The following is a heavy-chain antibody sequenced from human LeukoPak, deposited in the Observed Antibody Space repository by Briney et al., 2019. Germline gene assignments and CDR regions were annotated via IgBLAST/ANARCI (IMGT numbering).Heavy chain of an antibody. CDR1: GFTFSSYA. Sequence: GRSLRLSCAASGFTFSSYAMHWVRQAPGKGLEWVAVISYDGSNKYYADSVKGRFTISRDNSKNTLYLQMNSLRAEDTAEYYCAREKQQLVLDYWGQGTLVTVSS. CDR3: AREKQQLVLDY. J-gene: IGHJ4*02. CDR2: ISYDGSNK. V-gene: IGHV3-30*01. D-gene: IGHD6-13*01.